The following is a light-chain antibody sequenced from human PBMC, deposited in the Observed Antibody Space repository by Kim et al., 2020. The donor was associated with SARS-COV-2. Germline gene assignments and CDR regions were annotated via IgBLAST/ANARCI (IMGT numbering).Light chain of an antibody. J-gene: IGKJ2*01. CDR2: LAS. V-gene: IGKV1-5*03. CDR3: QHYSRFPYT. CDR1: ENIGTW. Sequence: SASVGDRVTSTCRASENIGTWLAWYQQKPGRAPSLLIYLASTLESGVPSRFSDTGSGTEFSLSITSLQPDDFATYYCQHYSRFPYTFGQGTKLEI.